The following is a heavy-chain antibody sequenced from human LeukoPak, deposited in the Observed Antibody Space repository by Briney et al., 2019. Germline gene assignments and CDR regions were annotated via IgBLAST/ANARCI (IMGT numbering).Heavy chain of an antibody. CDR1: GYTFTSYG. J-gene: IGHJ4*02. Sequence: ASVKVSCKASGYTFTSYGISWVRQAPGQGLEWMGWISAYNGNTNYAQKLQGRVTMTTDTSTSTAYMELSRLRSDDTAVYYCARDCSSTSCYDYWGQGTLVTVSS. CDR2: ISAYNGNT. CDR3: ARDCSSTSCYDY. V-gene: IGHV1-18*01. D-gene: IGHD2-2*01.